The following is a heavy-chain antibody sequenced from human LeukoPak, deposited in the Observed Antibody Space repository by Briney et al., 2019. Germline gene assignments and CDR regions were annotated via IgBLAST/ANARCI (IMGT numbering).Heavy chain of an antibody. Sequence: SETLSLTCAVYGGSFSGYYWSWIRQPPGKGLEWIGEINHSGSTNYNPSLKSRVTISVDTSKNQFSLKLSPVTAADTAVYYCGSSTVVTRYYYYYGMDVWGQGTTVTVSS. CDR2: INHSGST. CDR1: GGSFSGYY. J-gene: IGHJ6*02. V-gene: IGHV4-34*01. CDR3: GSSTVVTRYYYYYGMDV. D-gene: IGHD4-23*01.